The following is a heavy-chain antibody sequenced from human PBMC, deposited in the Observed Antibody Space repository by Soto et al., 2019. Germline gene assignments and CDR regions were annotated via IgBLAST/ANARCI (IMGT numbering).Heavy chain of an antibody. V-gene: IGHV3-23*01. CDR2: ISGSGGST. CDR1: GFTFSSYA. CDR3: ARRGEYCSSTSCYVYYYYMDV. J-gene: IGHJ6*03. D-gene: IGHD2-2*01. Sequence: GGSLRLSCAASGFTFSSYAMSWVRQAPGKGLEWVSAISGSGGSTYYADSVKGRFTISRDNSKNTLYLQMNSLRAEDTAVYYCARRGEYCSSTSCYVYYYYMDVWGKGTTVTVSS.